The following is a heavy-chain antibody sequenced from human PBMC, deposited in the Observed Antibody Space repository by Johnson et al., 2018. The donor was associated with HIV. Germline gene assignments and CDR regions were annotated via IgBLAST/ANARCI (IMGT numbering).Heavy chain of an antibody. CDR1: GFTFSNYG. Sequence: VQLVESGGGVVQPGGSLRLSCAASGFTFSNYGMHWVRQAPGKGLEWVAFIRYDGSNKYYGDSVKGRFTISRDNSKNTLYVQMNSLRVEDTAVYYCAKMSRGRQDAFDIWGQGTMVTVSS. D-gene: IGHD3-16*01. CDR2: IRYDGSNK. V-gene: IGHV3-30*02. CDR3: AKMSRGRQDAFDI. J-gene: IGHJ3*02.